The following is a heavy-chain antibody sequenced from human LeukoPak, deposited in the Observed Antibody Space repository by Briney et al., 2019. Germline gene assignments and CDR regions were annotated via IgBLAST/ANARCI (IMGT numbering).Heavy chain of an antibody. CDR1: GYTFTGYY. D-gene: IGHD6-6*01. CDR2: INPNSGGT. Sequence: ASVKVSCKASGYTFTGYYMHWVRQAPGQGLERMGWINPNSGGTNYAQKFQGRVTMTRDTSISTAYMELSRLRSDDTAVYYCARKYSSWGYFDYWGQGTLVTVSS. J-gene: IGHJ4*02. V-gene: IGHV1-2*02. CDR3: ARKYSSWGYFDY.